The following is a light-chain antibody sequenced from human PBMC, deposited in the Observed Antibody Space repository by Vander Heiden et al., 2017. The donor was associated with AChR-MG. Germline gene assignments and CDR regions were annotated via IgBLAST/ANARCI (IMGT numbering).Light chain of an antibody. CDR2: TNF. V-gene: IGLV1-44*01. CDR1: SSNIGSNT. Sequence: QYVLTQPPSASGTPGQRVTISCSGSSSNIGSNTVNWYQHLPGTAPKLLIYTNFQRPSGVPDRFSGSKSGTSASLAISGLQSEDEADYYCATWDDSLDTYVFGTGTKVTVL. CDR3: ATWDDSLDTYV. J-gene: IGLJ1*01.